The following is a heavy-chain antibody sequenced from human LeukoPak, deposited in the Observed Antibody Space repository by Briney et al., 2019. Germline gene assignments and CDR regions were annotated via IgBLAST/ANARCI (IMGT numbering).Heavy chain of an antibody. Sequence: ASVKVSCKASGYTFTSYDINWVRQAPGQGLEWMGIINPSGGSTSYAQKFQGRVTMTRDMSTSTVYMELSSLRSEDTAVYYCARDASSVNWFDPWGQGTLVTVSS. CDR3: ARDASSVNWFDP. V-gene: IGHV1-46*01. J-gene: IGHJ5*02. CDR2: INPSGGST. CDR1: GYTFTSYD. D-gene: IGHD4-17*01.